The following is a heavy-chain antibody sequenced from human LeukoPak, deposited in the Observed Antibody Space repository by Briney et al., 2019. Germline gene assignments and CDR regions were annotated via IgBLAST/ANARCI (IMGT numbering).Heavy chain of an antibody. CDR2: IYYSGST. CDR3: ASRIAAAANYYYYYMDV. CDR1: GGSISSYY. Sequence: SETLSLTCTVSGGSISSYYWSWIRQPPGKGLEWIGYIYYSGSTNYNPSLKSRVTISVDTSKNQFSLKLSSVTAADTAVYYCASRIAAAANYYYYYMDVWGKGTTVTVSS. D-gene: IGHD6-13*01. V-gene: IGHV4-59*01. J-gene: IGHJ6*03.